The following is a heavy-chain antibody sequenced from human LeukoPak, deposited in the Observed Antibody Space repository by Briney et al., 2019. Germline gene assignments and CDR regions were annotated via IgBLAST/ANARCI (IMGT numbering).Heavy chain of an antibody. CDR1: GFTVSSNY. CDR3: ARDDSSGYYPANFDY. J-gene: IGHJ4*02. V-gene: IGHV3-21*01. CDR2: ISSSSSYI. D-gene: IGHD3-22*01. Sequence: GGSLRLSCAASGFTVSSNYMSWVRQAPGKGLEWVSSISSSSSYIYYADSVKGRFTISRDNAKNSLYLQMNSLRAEDTAVYYCARDDSSGYYPANFDYWGQGTLVTVSS.